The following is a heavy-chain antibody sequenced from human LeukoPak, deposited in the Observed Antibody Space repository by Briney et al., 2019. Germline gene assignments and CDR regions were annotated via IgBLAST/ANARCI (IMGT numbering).Heavy chain of an antibody. Sequence: SETLSLTCTVSGGSISRSSYYWGWIRQPPGKGLEWIGSIYYSGSTYYNPSLKSRVTISVDTSKNQFSLKLSSVTAADTAVYYCAREDYYGSAADYWGQGTLVTVSS. CDR3: AREDYYGSAADY. CDR2: IYYSGST. J-gene: IGHJ4*02. D-gene: IGHD3-10*01. V-gene: IGHV4-39*07. CDR1: GGSISRSSYY.